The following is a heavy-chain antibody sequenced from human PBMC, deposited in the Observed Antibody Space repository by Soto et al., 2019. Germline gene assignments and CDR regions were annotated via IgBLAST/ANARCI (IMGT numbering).Heavy chain of an antibody. D-gene: IGHD4-17*01. CDR3: ARSGVYGDYAYDY. Sequence: SETLSLTCTVSGGSISSSSYYWGWIRQPPGKGLEWIGSIYYSGSTYYNPSLKSRVTISVDTSKNQFSLKLSSVTAADTAVYYCARSGVYGDYAYDYWGQGTLVTVSS. J-gene: IGHJ4*02. CDR1: GGSISSSSYY. V-gene: IGHV4-39*01. CDR2: IYYSGST.